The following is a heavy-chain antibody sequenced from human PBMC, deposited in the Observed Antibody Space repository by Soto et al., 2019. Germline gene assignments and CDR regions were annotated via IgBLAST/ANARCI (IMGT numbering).Heavy chain of an antibody. Sequence: QVPLVQSGAEVKKPGASVKVSCKASGYTFTSYGIIWVRQAPGQGLEWMGWISAYNGNTNYAQKLQGRVTMTTDTSTSTAYMELRSLRSDDTAVYYCARDLGEDYYDSSGYQHFDYWGQGTLVTVSS. V-gene: IGHV1-18*01. CDR1: GYTFTSYG. J-gene: IGHJ4*02. D-gene: IGHD3-22*01. CDR3: ARDLGEDYYDSSGYQHFDY. CDR2: ISAYNGNT.